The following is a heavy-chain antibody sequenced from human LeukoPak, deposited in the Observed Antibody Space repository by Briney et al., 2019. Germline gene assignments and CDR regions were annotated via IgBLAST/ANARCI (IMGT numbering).Heavy chain of an antibody. CDR2: ICYSGNT. CDR1: GGSISSYY. CDR3: ARDIVGVTRAFGY. J-gene: IGHJ4*02. D-gene: IGHD1-26*01. V-gene: IGHV4-59*01. Sequence: SETLSLTCTVSGGSISSYYWSWIRQPPGKGLEWIGYICYSGNTNYNPSLKSRVTMSVDTSKNQFSLKLSSVTAADTAVYYCARDIVGVTRAFGYWGQGTLATVSS.